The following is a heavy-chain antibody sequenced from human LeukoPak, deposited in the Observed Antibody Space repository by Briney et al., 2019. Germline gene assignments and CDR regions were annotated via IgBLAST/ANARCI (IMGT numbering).Heavy chain of an antibody. J-gene: IGHJ4*02. CDR2: ISWNSGSI. CDR1: GFTFDDYA. V-gene: IGHV3-9*01. Sequence: GGSLRLSCAASGFTFDDYAMHWVRQAPGKGLEWVSGISWNSGSIGYADSVKGRFTISRDNAKNSLYLQMNSLRAEDTAVYYCARERGHSGYDLALDYWGQGTLVTVSS. D-gene: IGHD5-12*01. CDR3: ARERGHSGYDLALDY.